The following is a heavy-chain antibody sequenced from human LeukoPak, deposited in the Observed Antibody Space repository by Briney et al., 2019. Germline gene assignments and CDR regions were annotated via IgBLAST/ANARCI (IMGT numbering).Heavy chain of an antibody. V-gene: IGHV3-21*01. J-gene: IGHJ4*02. CDR2: ISSSSSYI. CDR1: GFTFSSYS. Sequence: GGSLRLSCAASGFTFSSYSMNWVRQAPGKGLEWVSSISSSSSYIYYADSVKGRFTISRDNAKNSLYLQMNSLRAEDTAVYYCAITRQEYSSSWEGDYWGQGTLVTVSS. CDR3: AITRQEYSSSWEGDY. D-gene: IGHD6-13*01.